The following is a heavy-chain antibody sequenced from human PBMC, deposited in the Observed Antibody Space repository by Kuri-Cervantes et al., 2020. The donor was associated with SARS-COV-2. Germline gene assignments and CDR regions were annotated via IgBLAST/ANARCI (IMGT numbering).Heavy chain of an antibody. CDR1: GGSMFSFY. V-gene: IGHV4-59*01. CDR3: ARGPPAFSGWTYYFDY. D-gene: IGHD6-19*01. J-gene: IGHJ4*02. Sequence: ESLKISCTVSGGSMFSFYWSWIRQPPGKGLEWIGYIYYSGSTNYNPSLKSRVTISVDTSKNQFSLKLSSVTAADTAVYYCARGPPAFSGWTYYFDYWGQGTLVTVSS. CDR2: IYYSGST.